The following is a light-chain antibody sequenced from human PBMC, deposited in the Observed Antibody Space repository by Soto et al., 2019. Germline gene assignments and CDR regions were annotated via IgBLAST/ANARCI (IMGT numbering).Light chain of an antibody. CDR2: DVS. CDR3: CSYAGSYTFP. CDR1: SSDVGSYNY. Sequence: QSVLTQPASVSGSPGQSITISCTGTSSDVGSYNYVSWYQQHPGKAPKLMIYDVSKRPSGVPDRFSGSKSGNTASLTISGLQAEDEADYYCCSYAGSYTFPFGTGTKVTVL. V-gene: IGLV2-11*01. J-gene: IGLJ1*01.